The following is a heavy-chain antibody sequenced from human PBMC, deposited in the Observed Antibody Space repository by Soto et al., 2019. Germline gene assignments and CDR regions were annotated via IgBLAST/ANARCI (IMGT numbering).Heavy chain of an antibody. D-gene: IGHD4-17*01. V-gene: IGHV3-30*18. J-gene: IGHJ6*02. CDR3: AKDLQSYGDYDYYCYGMDV. CDR1: GFTFSTYG. CDR2: ISYDGTNK. Sequence: QVQLVDSGGGEVQPGRSLTLSCAASGFTFSTYGMHWVRQTPGKGLEWVAVISYDGTNKFYSDSVKGRFTISRDNFKNTQTLQMNSMRADDTAVYSCAKDLQSYGDYDYYCYGMDVWGLGTRVTVSS.